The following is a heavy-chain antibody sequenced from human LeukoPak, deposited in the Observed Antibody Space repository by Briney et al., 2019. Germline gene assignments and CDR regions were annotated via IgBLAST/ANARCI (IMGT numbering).Heavy chain of an antibody. CDR2: IIPIFGTA. J-gene: IGHJ6*02. D-gene: IGHD2-2*01. V-gene: IGHV1-69*13. Sequence: SVKVSCKASGGTFSSYAISWVRQAPGQGLEWMGGIIPIFGTANYAQKFQGRVTITADESTSTAYMELSSLRSEDTAVYYCARAERGCSSTSCHVYYYYGMDVWGQGTTVTVSS. CDR3: ARAERGCSSTSCHVYYYYGMDV. CDR1: GGTFSSYA.